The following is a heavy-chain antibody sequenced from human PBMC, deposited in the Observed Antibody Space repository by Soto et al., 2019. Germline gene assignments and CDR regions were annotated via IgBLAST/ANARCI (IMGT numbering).Heavy chain of an antibody. CDR1: GGSISSYY. CDR3: ARDLGYSSGWYDYYYYGMDV. V-gene: IGHV4-59*01. J-gene: IGHJ6*02. CDR2: IYYSGST. D-gene: IGHD6-19*01. Sequence: PSETLSLTCTVSGGSISSYYWNRIRQPPGKRLKWIGYIYYSGSTNYNPSLKSRVTISVDTSKNQFSLKLSSVTAADTAVYYCARDLGYSSGWYDYYYYGMDVWGQGTTVTVSS.